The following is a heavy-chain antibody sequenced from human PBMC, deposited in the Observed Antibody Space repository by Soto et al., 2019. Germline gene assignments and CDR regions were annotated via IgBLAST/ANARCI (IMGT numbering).Heavy chain of an antibody. Sequence: ASVKVSCKASGYTFTSYGISWVRQAPGQGLEWMGWISAYNGNTNYAQKLQGRVTMTTDTSTSTAYMELRSLRSDDTAMYYCVRDRYYDFWSGPYYYYYGMDVWGQGTTVTVS. V-gene: IGHV1-18*01. CDR2: ISAYNGNT. CDR1: GYTFTSYG. J-gene: IGHJ6*02. CDR3: VRDRYYDFWSGPYYYYYGMDV. D-gene: IGHD3-3*01.